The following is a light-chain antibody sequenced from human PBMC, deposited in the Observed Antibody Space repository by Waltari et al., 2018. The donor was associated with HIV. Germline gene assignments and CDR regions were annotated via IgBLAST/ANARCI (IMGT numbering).Light chain of an antibody. CDR1: TSDIGGYNF. V-gene: IGLV2-14*01. Sequence: QSALAQPASVSGSPGQSITMSCTGTTSDIGGYNFVSWYQQHPGKVPKFLIYEVSNRPSGVSTRFSGSKSGNTASLTISGLQTEDEADYYCSSYSTAANVVFGGGTKLTVL. CDR3: SSYSTAANVV. J-gene: IGLJ2*01. CDR2: EVS.